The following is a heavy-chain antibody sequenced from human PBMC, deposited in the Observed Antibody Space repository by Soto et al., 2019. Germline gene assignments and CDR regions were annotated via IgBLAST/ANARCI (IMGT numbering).Heavy chain of an antibody. V-gene: IGHV3-30*03. CDR2: MSYDGSRK. CDR1: GFTVTTYG. Sequence: PGGSLRLSCAASGFTVTTYGMHWVRQAPGKGLEWVAVMSYDGSRKFYADSVKGRFTISRDDSKNTLYLQMNSLRADDTAVYYCVRDYQYGFDMWGQGTMVTVSS. J-gene: IGHJ3*02. CDR3: VRDYQYGFDM. D-gene: IGHD3-16*02.